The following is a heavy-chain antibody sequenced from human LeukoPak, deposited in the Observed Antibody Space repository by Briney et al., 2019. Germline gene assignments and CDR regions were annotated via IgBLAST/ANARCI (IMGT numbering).Heavy chain of an antibody. Sequence: GGSLRLSCAASGFTFSSYAMSWVRQAPGKGLEWVSAISGSGGSTYYADSVKGRFTISRDNSKNTLYLQVNSLRAEDTAVYYCAKEGDSSGYYSNFDYWGQGTLVTVSS. CDR2: ISGSGGST. CDR1: GFTFSSYA. J-gene: IGHJ4*02. CDR3: AKEGDSSGYYSNFDY. V-gene: IGHV3-23*01. D-gene: IGHD3-22*01.